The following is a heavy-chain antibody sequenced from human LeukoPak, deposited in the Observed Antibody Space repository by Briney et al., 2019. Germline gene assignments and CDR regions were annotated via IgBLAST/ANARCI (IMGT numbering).Heavy chain of an antibody. CDR2: ITHTGTT. CDR1: GYSISSGYS. Sequence: SETLSLTCTVSGYSISSGYSWAWIRQPPGKGLEWISSITHTGTTYYNPSLKSRLTVSRDTSKNHFSLNLSSVTAADTAVYYCARFRGGVGWEYWGQGTLVTVSS. J-gene: IGHJ4*02. V-gene: IGHV4-38-2*02. CDR3: ARFRGGVGWEY. D-gene: IGHD5-24*01.